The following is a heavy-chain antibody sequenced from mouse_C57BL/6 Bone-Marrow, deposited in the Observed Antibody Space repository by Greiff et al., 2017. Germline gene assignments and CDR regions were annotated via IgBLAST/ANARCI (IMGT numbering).Heavy chain of an antibody. Sequence: EVNVVESGGDLVKPGGSLKLSCAASGFTFSSYGMPWVRQTPDKRLEWVANISSGGSYTYYADTVKGRFTISRDNAKNTLYLQMSSLKSEATSMYNCAGFYYDYSLFAYWGQGTLVTVSA. V-gene: IGHV5-6*01. CDR3: AGFYYDYSLFAY. J-gene: IGHJ3*01. CDR1: GFTFSSYG. CDR2: ISSGGSYT. D-gene: IGHD2-4*01.